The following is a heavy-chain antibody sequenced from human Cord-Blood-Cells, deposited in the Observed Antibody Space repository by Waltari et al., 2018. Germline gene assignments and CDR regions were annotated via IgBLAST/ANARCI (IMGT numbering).Heavy chain of an antibody. CDR3: ARPSYCTNGVCYSGSFDY. V-gene: IGHV1-69*01. Sequence: QVQSVQSGAGVEKPRSSGSVSCTDVAGTFSSSAISWVRQARGPRLEWMGGIIPIFGTANDAQKFQGRVTITADESTSTAYMGLSSLRSEDTAVYYCARPSYCTNGVCYSGSFDYWGQGTLVTVSS. D-gene: IGHD2-8*01. CDR1: AGTFSSSA. J-gene: IGHJ4*02. CDR2: IIPIFGTA.